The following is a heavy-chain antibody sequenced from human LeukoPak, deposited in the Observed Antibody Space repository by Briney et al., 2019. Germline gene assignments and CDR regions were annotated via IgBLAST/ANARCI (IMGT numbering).Heavy chain of an antibody. V-gene: IGHV1-18*04. J-gene: IGHJ3*02. CDR1: GYTFTGYY. CDR3: ARHTSYYDAFDI. CDR2: ISAYNGNT. Sequence: GASVKVSCKATGYTFTGYYMQWVRQAPGQGLEWMGWISAYNGNTNYAQKLQGRVTMTTDTSTSTAYMELRSLRSDDTAVYYCARHTSYYDAFDIWGQGTMVTVSS. D-gene: IGHD1-26*01.